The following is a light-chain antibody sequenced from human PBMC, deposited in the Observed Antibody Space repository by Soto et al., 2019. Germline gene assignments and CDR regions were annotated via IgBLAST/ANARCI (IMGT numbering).Light chain of an antibody. CDR2: DVS. CDR1: SSDVGGYNY. CDR3: CSYAGSYTFDV. Sequence: QSVLTQPRSVSGSPGQSVTISCTGTSSDVGGYNYVSWYQQHQGKAPKLMIYDVSKRPSGVPDRFSGSKSGNTASLTISGLQAEDEAAYYCCSYAGSYTFDVFGTGTKV. V-gene: IGLV2-11*01. J-gene: IGLJ1*01.